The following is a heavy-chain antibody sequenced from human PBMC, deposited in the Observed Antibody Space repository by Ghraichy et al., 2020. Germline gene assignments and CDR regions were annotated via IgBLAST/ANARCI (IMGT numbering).Heavy chain of an antibody. J-gene: IGHJ6*02. CDR2: LNPYGGGT. Sequence: ASVKVSCKASGYTFTAYYLHWVRQAPGQGLEWMGWLNPYGGGTSYEQKFQGRVTMTRDTSISTAYMELSRLTFDDTSVYYCARGSDGDPRYTGMDVWGQGTTVTVSS. D-gene: IGHD5-24*01. CDR3: ARGSDGDPRYTGMDV. V-gene: IGHV1-2*02. CDR1: GYTFTAYY.